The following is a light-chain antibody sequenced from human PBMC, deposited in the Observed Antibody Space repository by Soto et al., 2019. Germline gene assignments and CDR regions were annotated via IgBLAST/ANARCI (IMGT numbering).Light chain of an antibody. CDR1: SSDVGSYNL. J-gene: IGLJ1*01. CDR3: CSYAGSSTFVYV. CDR2: EVS. Sequence: QSVLTQPASVSGSPGQSITISCTGTSSDVGSYNLVSWYQQHPGKAPKLMIYEVSKRPSGVSNRLSGSKSGNTASLTISGLQAEDEADYYCCSYAGSSTFVYVFGTGTKVTVL. V-gene: IGLV2-23*02.